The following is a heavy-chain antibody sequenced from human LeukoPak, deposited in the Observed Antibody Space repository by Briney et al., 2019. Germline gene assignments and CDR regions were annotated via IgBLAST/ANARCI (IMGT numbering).Heavy chain of an antibody. CDR1: GYTFTGYY. CDR3: ARVRNPYNWNDDGDAFDI. CDR2: INLNGGGT. D-gene: IGHD1-1*01. V-gene: IGHV1-2*02. J-gene: IGHJ3*02. Sequence: ASVKVSCKASGYTFTGYYMHWVRQAPGQGLEWMGWINLNGGGTNYAQKFQGRVTMTRDTSISTAYMELSRLRSDDTAVYYCARVRNPYNWNDDGDAFDIWGQGTMVTVSS.